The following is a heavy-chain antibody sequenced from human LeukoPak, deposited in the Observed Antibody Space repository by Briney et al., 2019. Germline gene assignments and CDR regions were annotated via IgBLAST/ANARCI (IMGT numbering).Heavy chain of an antibody. J-gene: IGHJ4*02. Sequence: SVKVSCKASGGTFSSYAISWVRQAPGQGLEWMGRIIPILGIANYAQKFQGRVTITADKSTSTAYMELSSLRSEDTAVYYCARDYRSSGGLFDYWGQGTLVTVSS. CDR2: IIPILGIA. D-gene: IGHD6-25*01. CDR3: ARDYRSSGGLFDY. CDR1: GGTFSSYA. V-gene: IGHV1-69*04.